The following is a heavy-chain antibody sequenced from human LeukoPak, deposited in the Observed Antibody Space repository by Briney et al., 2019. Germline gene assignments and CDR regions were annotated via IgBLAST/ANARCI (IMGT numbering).Heavy chain of an antibody. CDR3: ARLASYGLFDY. D-gene: IGHD2-8*01. V-gene: IGHV4-39*01. CDR1: GGSISSSRYY. Sequence: SETLSLTCTVSGGSISSSRYYWGWTRQPPGKGLEWIGSIYYSGSTYYNPSLKSRVTISVDTSKNQFSLKLSSVTAADTAVYYCARLASYGLFDYWGQGTLVTVSS. J-gene: IGHJ4*02. CDR2: IYYSGST.